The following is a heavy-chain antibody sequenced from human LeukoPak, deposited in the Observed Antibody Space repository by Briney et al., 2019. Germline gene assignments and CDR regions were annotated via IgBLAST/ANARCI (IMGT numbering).Heavy chain of an antibody. V-gene: IGHV3-33*01. D-gene: IGHD3-22*01. CDR1: GFTFSSYG. Sequence: GGPLRLSCAASGFTFSSYGMHWVRRAPGKGLEWVAVIWYDGTNKYYANSVKGRFTISRDNSKNTLYLQMNSLRAEDTAVYYCARDLDSSGYYPDYWGQGTLVTVSS. CDR3: ARDLDSSGYYPDY. CDR2: IWYDGTNK. J-gene: IGHJ4*02.